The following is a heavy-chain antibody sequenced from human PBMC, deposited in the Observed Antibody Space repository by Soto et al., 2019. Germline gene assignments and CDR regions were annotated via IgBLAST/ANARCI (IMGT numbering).Heavy chain of an antibody. J-gene: IGHJ2*01. CDR1: GGSISSGGYY. D-gene: IGHD2-21*02. CDR3: ARTHIVVVTATLSDWYFDL. Sequence: QVQLQESGPGLVKPSQTLSLTCTVSGGSISSGGYYWSWIRQHPGKGLEWIGYIYYSGSTYYNPSXXGRVPTSVDTXXNXFXXKLSPVTAADTAVSYCARTHIVVVTATLSDWYFDLWGRGTLVTVSS. V-gene: IGHV4-31*03. CDR2: IYYSGST.